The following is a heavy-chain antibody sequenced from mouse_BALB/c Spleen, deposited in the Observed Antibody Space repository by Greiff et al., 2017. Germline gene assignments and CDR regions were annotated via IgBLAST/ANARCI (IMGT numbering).Heavy chain of an antibody. D-gene: IGHD2-4*01. CDR1: GFNIKDTY. CDR2: IDPANGNT. V-gene: IGHV14-3*02. CDR3: ASGIYYDYVSYAMDY. J-gene: IGHJ4*01. Sequence: VQLKESGAELVKPGASVKLSCTASGFNIKDTYMHWVKQRPEQGLEWIGRIDPANGNTKYDPKFQGKATITADTSSNTAYLQLSSLTSEDTAVYYCASGIYYDYVSYAMDYWGQGTSVTVSS.